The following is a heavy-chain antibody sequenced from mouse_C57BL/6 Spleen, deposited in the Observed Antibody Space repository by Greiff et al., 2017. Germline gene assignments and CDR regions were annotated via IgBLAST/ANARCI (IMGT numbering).Heavy chain of an antibody. J-gene: IGHJ3*01. D-gene: IGHD1-1*01. Sequence: EVQVVESGGGLVKPGGSLKLSCAASGFTFSSYAMSWVRQTPEKRLEWVATISDGGSYTYYPDNVKGRFTISRDNAKNNLYLQMSHLKSEDTAMYYCARESNYYGSSYPFAYWGQGTLVTVSA. CDR2: ISDGGSYT. V-gene: IGHV5-4*01. CDR1: GFTFSSYA. CDR3: ARESNYYGSSYPFAY.